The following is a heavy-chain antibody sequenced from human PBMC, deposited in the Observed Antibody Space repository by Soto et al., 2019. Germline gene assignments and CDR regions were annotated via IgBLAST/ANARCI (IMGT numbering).Heavy chain of an antibody. D-gene: IGHD6-19*01. Sequence: SETLSLTCTVSGGSISSSSYYWGWIRQPPGKGLEWIGSIYYSGRTYYNPSLKSRVTISVDTSKNQFSLKLSSVTAADTAVYYCAGRYSSGRTGLVLMDVWGKGTTVTVSS. CDR1: GGSISSSSYY. V-gene: IGHV4-39*01. J-gene: IGHJ6*03. CDR3: AGRYSSGRTGLVLMDV. CDR2: IYYSGRT.